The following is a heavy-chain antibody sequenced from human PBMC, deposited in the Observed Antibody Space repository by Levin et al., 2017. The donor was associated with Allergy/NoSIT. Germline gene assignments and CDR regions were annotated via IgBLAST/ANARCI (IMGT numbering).Heavy chain of an antibody. V-gene: IGHV3-23*01. CDR3: AKGSVLLWFGESEGKT. J-gene: IGHJ5*02. D-gene: IGHD3-10*01. CDR1: GFTFSSYA. CDR2: ISGSGGST. Sequence: PGGSLRLSCAASGFTFSSYAMSWVRQAPGKGLEWVSAISGSGGSTYYADSVKGRFTISRDNSKNTLYLQMNSLRAEDTAVYYCAKGSVLLWFGESEGKTWGQGTLVTVSS.